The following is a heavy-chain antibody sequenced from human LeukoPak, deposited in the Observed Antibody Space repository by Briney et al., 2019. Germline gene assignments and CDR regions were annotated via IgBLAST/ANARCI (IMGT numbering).Heavy chain of an antibody. V-gene: IGHV3-49*04. CDR2: IRSKAYGGTT. D-gene: IGHD2-8*01. CDR3: TTDPEWPLDV. Sequence: PGRSLRLSCTASGFTFGDYAMSWVRQAPGKGLEWVGFIRSKAYGGTTEYAASVKGRFTISRDDSKSIAYLQMNSLKTEDTAVYYCTTDPEWPLDVWGKGTTVTVSS. J-gene: IGHJ6*04. CDR1: GFTFGDYA.